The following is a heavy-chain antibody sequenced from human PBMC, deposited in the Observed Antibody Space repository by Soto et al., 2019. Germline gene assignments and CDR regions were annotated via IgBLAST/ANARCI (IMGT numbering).Heavy chain of an antibody. V-gene: IGHV4-59*01. CDR2: IFYRGNT. CDR3: TRHAIIPKLQYGMDV. CDR1: GGSISGYY. J-gene: IGHJ6*02. Sequence: SETLSLTCTVSGGSISGYYWSWIRQPPGKGLEWIGYIFYRGNTLYNPSPQSRVTISVDTSKNQFSLRLSSVTAADTAVYYCTRHAIIPKLQYGMDVWGQGASVTVS. D-gene: IGHD2-15*01.